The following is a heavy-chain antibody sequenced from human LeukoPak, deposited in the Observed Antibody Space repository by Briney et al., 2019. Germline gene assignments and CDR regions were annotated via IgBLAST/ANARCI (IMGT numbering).Heavy chain of an antibody. D-gene: IGHD3-22*01. CDR1: GDSISSSY. CDR2: VHYTGKT. V-gene: IGHV4-59*01. CDR3: ARGYYDRSGSSNPFDS. J-gene: IGHJ4*02. Sequence: SETLSLTCTVSGDSISSSYWSWIRQLPGKRLEWVGYVHYTGKTNYNPSLNNRATISVDMSKNQFSLTLTSVTAADTAMYYCARGYYDRSGSSNPFDSWGQGTLLTVSA.